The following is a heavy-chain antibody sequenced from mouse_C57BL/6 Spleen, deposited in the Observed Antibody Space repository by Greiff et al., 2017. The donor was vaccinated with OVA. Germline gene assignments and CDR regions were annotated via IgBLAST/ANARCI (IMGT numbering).Heavy chain of an antibody. J-gene: IGHJ2*01. Sequence: QVQLQQSGAELVRPGTSVKMSCKASGYTFTNYWIGWAKQRPGHGLEWIGDIYPGGGYTNYNEKFKGKATLTADKSSSTAYMQFSSLTSEDSAIYYCARATVVAPYYFDYWGQGTTLTVSS. V-gene: IGHV1-63*01. CDR2: IYPGGGYT. D-gene: IGHD1-1*01. CDR3: ARATVVAPYYFDY. CDR1: GYTFTNYW.